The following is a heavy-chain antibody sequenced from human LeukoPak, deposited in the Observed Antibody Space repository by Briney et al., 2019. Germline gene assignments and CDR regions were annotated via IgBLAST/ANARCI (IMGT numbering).Heavy chain of an antibody. J-gene: IGHJ6*03. CDR1: GASISRYQ. CDR2: IYTSGST. Sequence: PSETLSLTCTVSGASISRYQWSWIRQPAGKGLEWLGRIYTSGSTDYNPSLKSRVTISVDTSKNQFSLKLSSVIAADTAVYYCARTTEGYCSSASCFGFSYSYYMDVWGKGTTVTISS. D-gene: IGHD2-2*01. V-gene: IGHV4-4*07. CDR3: ARTTEGYCSSASCFGFSYSYYMDV.